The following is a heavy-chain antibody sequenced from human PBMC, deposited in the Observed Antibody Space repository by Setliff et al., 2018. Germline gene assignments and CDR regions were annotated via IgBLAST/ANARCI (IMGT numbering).Heavy chain of an antibody. CDR3: ATERLLDYYGSGSYPSFDY. Sequence: GASVKVSCKASGYTFTSYYMHWVRQAPGQGLEWMGIINPSGGSTIYAQKFQGRVTMTEDTSTDTAYMELSSLRSEDTAVYYCATERLLDYYGSGSYPSFDYWGQGTLVTVSS. CDR2: INPSGGST. CDR1: GYTFTSYY. J-gene: IGHJ4*02. D-gene: IGHD3-10*01. V-gene: IGHV1-46*01.